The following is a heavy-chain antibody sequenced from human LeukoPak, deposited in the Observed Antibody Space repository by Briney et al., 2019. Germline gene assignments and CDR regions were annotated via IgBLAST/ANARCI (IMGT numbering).Heavy chain of an antibody. Sequence: GGSLRLSCASSGFTFSSHGMTWVRQAPGKGLEWVSYISSSSSTIYHADSVKGRFTISRDDAKNSLDLQMNSLRDEDTAVYYCAREGDSSGPSVGLDYWGQGTLVTVSS. V-gene: IGHV3-48*02. CDR3: AREGDSSGPSVGLDY. J-gene: IGHJ4*02. CDR2: ISSSSSTI. CDR1: GFTFSSHG. D-gene: IGHD3-22*01.